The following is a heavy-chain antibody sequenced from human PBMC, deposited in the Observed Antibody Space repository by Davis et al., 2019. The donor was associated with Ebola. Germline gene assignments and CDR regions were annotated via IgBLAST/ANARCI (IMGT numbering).Heavy chain of an antibody. D-gene: IGHD3-3*01. CDR3: AVYDFWSGSPFAY. J-gene: IGHJ4*02. Sequence: GESLKISCAASGFTFNTYAMSWVRQAPGKGLEWVSTISGSGGYTYYADSVKGRFSISRDNSKNTLYLQMNSLRAEDTAVYYCAVYDFWSGSPFAYWGQRALVTVSS. CDR2: ISGSGGYT. CDR1: GFTFNTYA. V-gene: IGHV3-23*01.